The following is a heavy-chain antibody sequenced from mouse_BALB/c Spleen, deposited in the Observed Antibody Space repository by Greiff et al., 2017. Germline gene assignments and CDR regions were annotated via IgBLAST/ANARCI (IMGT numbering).Heavy chain of an antibody. Sequence: EVQGVESGGDLVKPGGSLKLSCAASGFTFSSYGMSWVRQTPDKRLEWVATISSGGSYTYYPDSVKGRFTISRDNAKNTLYLQMSSLKSEDTAMYYCARQNGNSQAWFAYWGQGTLVTVSA. D-gene: IGHD2-1*01. CDR1: GFTFSSYG. V-gene: IGHV5-6*01. CDR2: ISSGGSYT. CDR3: ARQNGNSQAWFAY. J-gene: IGHJ3*01.